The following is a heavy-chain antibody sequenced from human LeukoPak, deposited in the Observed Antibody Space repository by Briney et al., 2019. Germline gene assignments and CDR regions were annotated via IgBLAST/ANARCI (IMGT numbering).Heavy chain of an antibody. Sequence: SETLSLTCSVSGGSISRSTYYWGWIRQPPGKGLEWIGYIYYSGSTNYNPSLKSRVTISVDTSKNQFSLKLTSVTAADTAVYYCAGVRDLYDTSGYPDYWGQGTLVTVSS. CDR1: GGSISRSTYY. D-gene: IGHD3-22*01. J-gene: IGHJ4*02. V-gene: IGHV4-61*05. CDR2: IYYSGST. CDR3: AGVRDLYDTSGYPDY.